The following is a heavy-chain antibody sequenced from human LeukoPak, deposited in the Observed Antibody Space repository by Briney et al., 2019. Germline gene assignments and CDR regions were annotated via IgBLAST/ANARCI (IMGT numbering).Heavy chain of an antibody. J-gene: IGHJ5*02. V-gene: IGHV1-18*01. CDR2: VSGYNGNT. CDR1: GYTFSSYD. Sequence: ASVKLSCTASGYTFSSYDINWVRQAPGQGLEWMGWVSGYNGNTNYAHKLKGRVTITTDTSYNTPYMELNSLRADDTAIYYCARGDWTDPWGQGTLVTVSS. CDR3: ARGDWTDP. D-gene: IGHD2-21*01.